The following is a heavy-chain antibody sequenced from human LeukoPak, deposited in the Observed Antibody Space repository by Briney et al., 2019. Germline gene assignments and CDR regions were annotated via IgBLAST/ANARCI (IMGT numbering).Heavy chain of an antibody. CDR2: INAGNGNT. V-gene: IGHV1-3*01. Sequence: ASVKVSCKASGYTFTSYAMHWVRQAPGQRLEWMGWINAGNGNTKYSQKFQGRVTMTRNTSINAAYMELSSLTFEDTAVYYCARGKARITLIQAIDYWGQGTLVTVSS. CDR1: GYTFTSYA. D-gene: IGHD3-22*01. J-gene: IGHJ4*02. CDR3: ARGKARITLIQAIDY.